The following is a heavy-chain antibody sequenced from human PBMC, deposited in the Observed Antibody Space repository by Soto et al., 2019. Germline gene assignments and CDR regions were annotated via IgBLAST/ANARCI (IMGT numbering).Heavy chain of an antibody. CDR1: GGSLSDYY. CDR2: IHPSGST. V-gene: IGHV4-34*01. J-gene: IGHJ6*02. CDR3: ARGRDEYKLGNV. Sequence: QVQLQQWGAGLLKPSETLSLTCAVSGGSLSDYYWPWIRQAPGKGLEWIGEIHPSGSTYYNPSLRSRDTISVDTSKNQFSLKLTSLTAADTAIYYCARGRDEYKLGNVWGHGTTVTVSS. D-gene: IGHD1-1*01.